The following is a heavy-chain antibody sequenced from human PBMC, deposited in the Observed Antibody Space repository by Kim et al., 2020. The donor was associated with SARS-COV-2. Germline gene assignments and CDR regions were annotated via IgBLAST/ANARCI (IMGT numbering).Heavy chain of an antibody. D-gene: IGHD3-16*01. CDR2: IYSGGTT. Sequence: GGSLILSCAASDFTVTTNYMSWVRQAPGKGLEWVSVIYSGGTTYYADSVKGRFTISRDNSKNTMYLQMDSLRAEDTGVYYCARDMSHLYGMDVWGQGTTVTVSS. CDR3: ARDMSHLYGMDV. CDR1: DFTVTTNY. V-gene: IGHV3-53*01. J-gene: IGHJ6*02.